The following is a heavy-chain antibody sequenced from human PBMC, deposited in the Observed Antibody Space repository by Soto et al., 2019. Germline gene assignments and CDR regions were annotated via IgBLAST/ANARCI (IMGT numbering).Heavy chain of an antibody. J-gene: IGHJ3*02. CDR1: SGSISSSNW. Sequence: SEILSLTCAVSSGSISSSNWWSWVRQPPGKGLEWIGEIYHNGSTNYNPSLKSRVTISVDKSKNQFSLKMSSVTAADTAVYYCARERRYFDWFGARLRVSPGLDIWGQGTMVTVSS. V-gene: IGHV4-4*02. CDR2: IYHNGST. D-gene: IGHD3-9*01. CDR3: ARERRYFDWFGARLRVSPGLDI.